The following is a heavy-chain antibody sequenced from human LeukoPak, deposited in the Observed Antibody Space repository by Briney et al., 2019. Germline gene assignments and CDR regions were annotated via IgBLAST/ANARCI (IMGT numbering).Heavy chain of an antibody. CDR2: INPNSGGT. J-gene: IGHJ4*02. D-gene: IGHD1-1*01. Sequence: ASAKVSCKASGYTFTGYYMHWVRQAPGQGLEWMGRINPNSGGTNYAQKFQGRVTMTRDTSASTAYMELSSLRSEDTAVYYCARDRGGTGDFDYWGQGTLVTVSS. V-gene: IGHV1-2*06. CDR1: GYTFTGYY. CDR3: ARDRGGTGDFDY.